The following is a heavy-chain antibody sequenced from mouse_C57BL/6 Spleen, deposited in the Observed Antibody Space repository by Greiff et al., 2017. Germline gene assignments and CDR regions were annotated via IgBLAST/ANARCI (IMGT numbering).Heavy chain of an antibody. J-gene: IGHJ2*01. V-gene: IGHV1-55*01. CDR1: GYTFTSYW. Sequence: QVQLQQPGAVLVKPGASVKMSCKASGYTFTSYWITWVKQRPGQGLEWIGDIYPGSGSTHYNEKFKSKATLTVDTSSSTAYMQLSSLTSEDSAVYYCARRILRRGFDYWGQGTTLTVSS. D-gene: IGHD1-1*01. CDR2: IYPGSGST. CDR3: ARRILRRGFDY.